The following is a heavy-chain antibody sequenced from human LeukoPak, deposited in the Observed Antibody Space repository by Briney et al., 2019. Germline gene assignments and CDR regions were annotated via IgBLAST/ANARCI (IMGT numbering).Heavy chain of an antibody. CDR1: GFTFSSYW. Sequence: GGSLRLSCAASGFTFSSYWMSWVRQAPGKGLEWVANIKQDGSEKYYVDSVKGRFTISRDNAKNSLYLQMNSLRAEDTAVYYCARDRPVSQLLWGPIDYWGQGTLVTVSS. V-gene: IGHV3-7*01. CDR3: ARDRPVSQLLWGPIDY. CDR2: IKQDGSEK. J-gene: IGHJ4*02. D-gene: IGHD2-2*01.